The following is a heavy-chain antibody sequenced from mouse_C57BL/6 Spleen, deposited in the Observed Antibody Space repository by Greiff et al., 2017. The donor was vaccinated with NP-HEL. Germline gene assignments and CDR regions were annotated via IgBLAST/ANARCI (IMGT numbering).Heavy chain of an antibody. V-gene: IGHV3-6*01. CDR3: ARGGDYGY. Sequence: EVKLMESGPGLVKPSQSLSLTCSVTGYSITSGYYWNWIRQFPGNKLEWMGYISYDGSNNYNPSLKNRISITRDTSKNQFFLKLNSVTTEDTATYYCARGGDYGYWGQGTTLTVSS. J-gene: IGHJ2*01. CDR2: ISYDGSN. CDR1: GYSITSGYY.